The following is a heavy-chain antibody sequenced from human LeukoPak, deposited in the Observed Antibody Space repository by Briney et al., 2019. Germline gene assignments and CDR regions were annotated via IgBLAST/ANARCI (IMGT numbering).Heavy chain of an antibody. V-gene: IGHV4-59*01. CDR3: ASVEEGYGSGRRENYYYYYMDV. J-gene: IGHJ6*03. CDR2: IHYTGST. Sequence: AETLSLTCTVSGGSISSYYWTWIRQPPGKGLEWIGYIHYTGSTNYNRSLRSRGTISIDTSKNQFSLKLSSVTAADTAVYYCASVEEGYGSGRRENYYYYYMDVWGKGTTVTISS. D-gene: IGHD3-10*01. CDR1: GGSISSYY.